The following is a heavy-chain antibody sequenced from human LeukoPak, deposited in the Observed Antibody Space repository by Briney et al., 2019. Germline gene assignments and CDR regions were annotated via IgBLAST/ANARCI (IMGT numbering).Heavy chain of an antibody. Sequence: ASVKVSCKPSGYSFSNYGISWVRQAPGRGLEWMGWISTYNGNTNYAQKFQGRVTMTTDTSTSTAYMELRSLRFDDTAVYYCARVFTIFGVVITYSMDVWGKGTTVTVSS. J-gene: IGHJ6*04. CDR1: GYSFSNYG. D-gene: IGHD3-3*01. CDR2: ISTYNGNT. CDR3: ARVFTIFGVVITYSMDV. V-gene: IGHV1-18*01.